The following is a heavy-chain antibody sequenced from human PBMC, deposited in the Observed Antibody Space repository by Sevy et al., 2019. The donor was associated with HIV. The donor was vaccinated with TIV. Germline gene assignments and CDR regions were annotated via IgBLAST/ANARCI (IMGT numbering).Heavy chain of an antibody. D-gene: IGHD1-20*01. CDR3: AREPLTGTGS. J-gene: IGHJ4*02. CDR2: IYSGGST. V-gene: IGHV3-53*01. CDR1: GFTFSSYG. Sequence: GGSLRLSCAASGFTFSSYGMHWVRQAPGKGLEWVSVIYSGGSTYYADSVKGRFTISRDNSKNTLYLQMNSLRAEDTAVYYCAREPLTGTGSWGQGTLVTVSS.